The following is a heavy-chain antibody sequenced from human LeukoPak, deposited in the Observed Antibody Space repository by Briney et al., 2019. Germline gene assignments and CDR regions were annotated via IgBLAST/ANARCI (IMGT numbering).Heavy chain of an antibody. V-gene: IGHV3-74*01. Sequence: GGSPRLSCAASGFTFSSYWMHWVRQVPGKGLVWVSRINSDGSSTSYADSVKGRFTISRDNAKNTLYAQMNSLRAEDTAVYYCSTGSGHAFDIWGRGTMVTVSS. D-gene: IGHD3-10*01. J-gene: IGHJ3*02. CDR2: INSDGSST. CDR3: STGSGHAFDI. CDR1: GFTFSSYW.